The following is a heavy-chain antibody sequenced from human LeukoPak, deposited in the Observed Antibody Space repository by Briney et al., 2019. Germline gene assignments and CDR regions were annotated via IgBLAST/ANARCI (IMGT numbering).Heavy chain of an antibody. CDR2: IKSKTDGGTT. V-gene: IGHV3-15*01. CDR1: GFTFSNAW. Sequence: GGSLRLSCAASGFTFSNAWMSWVRQAPGKGLEWVGRIKSKTDGGTTDYAAPVKGRFTISRDDSKNTLYLQMNSLKTEDTAVYYCTTDVPGGGYSYGYRRTKAPHSFDYWGQGTLVTVSS. D-gene: IGHD5-18*01. J-gene: IGHJ4*02. CDR3: TTDVPGGGYSYGYRRTKAPHSFDY.